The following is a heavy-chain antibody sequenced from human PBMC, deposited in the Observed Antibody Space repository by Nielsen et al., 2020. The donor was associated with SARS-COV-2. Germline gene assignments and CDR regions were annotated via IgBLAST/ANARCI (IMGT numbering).Heavy chain of an antibody. CDR1: GFNFNNYA. CDR3: AKVAPTYIAAAAANY. J-gene: IGHJ4*02. CDR2: FGVPRPNT. V-gene: IGHV3-23*01. Sequence: GESLKISCAASGFNFNNYAMTWVRQAPGKGLEWVSTFGVPRPNTYYTGSVKGRFTVSRDNSKSMVYLQMHSLRVEDSALYYCAKVAPTYIAAAAANYWGQGIVVTVSS. D-gene: IGHD6-13*01.